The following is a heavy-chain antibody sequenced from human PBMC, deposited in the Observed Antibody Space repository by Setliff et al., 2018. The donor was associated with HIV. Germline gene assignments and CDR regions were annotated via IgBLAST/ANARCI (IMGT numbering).Heavy chain of an antibody. Sequence: PGGSLRLSCASSGFTFNNYAMSWVRQAPGKGLEWVSRINPDGSTTTYADSVKGRFTISRDNAKNTLYLQMNSLRGEDTAVYFCARAIRNGNSLINWFDPWGQGALVTVSS. CDR3: ARAIRNGNSLINWFDP. J-gene: IGHJ5*02. CDR2: INPDGSTT. D-gene: IGHD2-8*01. CDR1: GFTFNNYA. V-gene: IGHV3-74*01.